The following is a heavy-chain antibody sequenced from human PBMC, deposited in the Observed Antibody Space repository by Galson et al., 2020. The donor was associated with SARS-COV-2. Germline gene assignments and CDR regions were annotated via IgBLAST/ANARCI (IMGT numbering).Heavy chain of an antibody. CDR2: TFYSGST. V-gene: IGHV4-39*01. D-gene: IGHD3-3*01. J-gene: IGHJ4*02. Sequence: SGVSISSSTYYWGWIRQPPGKGLEWIASTFYSGSTDYNPSLKSRVTISVDTSKNQFSLKLTSVTAADTAMYYCATSGVVINYYFDSWGQGTLVTVSS. CDR1: GVSISSSTYY. CDR3: ATSGVVINYYFDS.